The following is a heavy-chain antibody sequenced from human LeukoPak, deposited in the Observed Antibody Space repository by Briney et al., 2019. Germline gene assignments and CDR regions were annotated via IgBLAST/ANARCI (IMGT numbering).Heavy chain of an antibody. CDR1: GGSISSGDYY. CDR2: VYDSGET. V-gene: IGHV4-30-2*01. Sequence: SQTLSLTCIVSGGSISSGDYYWSWIRQPPGKGLEWIGSVYDSGETYFNPSLMSRVTMSVDRSKNQFSLKLNSVTAADTAVYYCARDFDGDHDQDAFDIWGQGTMVTVSS. D-gene: IGHD4-17*01. CDR3: ARDFDGDHDQDAFDI. J-gene: IGHJ3*02.